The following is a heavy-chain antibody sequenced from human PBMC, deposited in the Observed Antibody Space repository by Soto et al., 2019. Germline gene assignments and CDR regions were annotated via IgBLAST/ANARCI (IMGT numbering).Heavy chain of an antibody. CDR1: GGSINSGDDY. CDR3: ARNYYDSSGYGDYFDH. V-gene: IGHV4-31*03. D-gene: IGHD3-22*01. Sequence: PSETLSLTCTVSGGSINSGDDYWSWIRQHPGKGLEWIGYIYYSGSTYYNPSLKSRVNISVDTSKNHFSLKLSCVTAADTAVYYCARNYYDSSGYGDYFDHWGQGTLVTVSS. J-gene: IGHJ4*02. CDR2: IYYSGST.